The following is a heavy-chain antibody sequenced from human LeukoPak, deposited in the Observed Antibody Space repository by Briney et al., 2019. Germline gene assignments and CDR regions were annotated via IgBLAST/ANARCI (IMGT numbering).Heavy chain of an antibody. CDR2: IYYSGST. D-gene: IGHD3-9*01. J-gene: IGHJ4*02. CDR1: GGSISSSSYY. V-gene: IGHV4-39*01. Sequence: SETLSLTCTVSGGSISSSSYYWGWIRQPPGKGLEWIGSIYYSGSTYYNPSLKSRVTISVDTSKNQFSLKRSSVTAADTAVYYCARHGHYDILTGYDFDYWGQGTLVTVSS. CDR3: ARHGHYDILTGYDFDY.